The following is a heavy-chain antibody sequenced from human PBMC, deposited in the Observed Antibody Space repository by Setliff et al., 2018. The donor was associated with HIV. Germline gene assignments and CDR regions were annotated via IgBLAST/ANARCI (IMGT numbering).Heavy chain of an antibody. CDR2: INHSGST. Sequence: SETLSLTCAVYGGSLSGYYWTWIRQPPGKGLEWIGEINHSGSTSYNPSLKSRVTISIDTSKNQFSLKLSSVTAADTAMYYCARGIGGIGYYPDYWGQGTLVTVSS. J-gene: IGHJ4*02. D-gene: IGHD3-22*01. CDR1: GGSLSGYY. V-gene: IGHV4-34*01. CDR3: ARGIGGIGYYPDY.